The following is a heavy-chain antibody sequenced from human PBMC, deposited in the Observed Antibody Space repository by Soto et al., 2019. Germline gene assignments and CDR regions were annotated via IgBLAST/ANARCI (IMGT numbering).Heavy chain of an antibody. CDR3: ARDPWAADY. CDR2: ISGSGGST. Sequence: GGSLRLSNAASGFTLSSYAMRWVRQAPGKGLEWVSAISGSGGSTYYADSVKGRFTISRDNSKNTVNLQMNSLRAEDTAVYYCARDPWAADYWGQGTLVTVSS. CDR1: GFTLSSYA. D-gene: IGHD3-16*01. V-gene: IGHV3-23*01. J-gene: IGHJ4*02.